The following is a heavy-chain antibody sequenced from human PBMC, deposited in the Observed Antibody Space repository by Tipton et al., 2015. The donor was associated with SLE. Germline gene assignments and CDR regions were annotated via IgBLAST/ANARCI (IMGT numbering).Heavy chain of an antibody. CDR3: ARMIAVVDYYGMDV. Sequence: TLSLTCAVYGGSFSSYYWSWIRQPPGKGLEWIGYIYYSGSTNYNPSLKSRVTISVDTSKNQFSLKLSSVTAADTAVYYCARMIAVVDYYGMDVWVQGTTVTVSS. V-gene: IGHV4-59*01. D-gene: IGHD3-22*01. CDR1: GGSFSSYY. J-gene: IGHJ6*02. CDR2: IYYSGST.